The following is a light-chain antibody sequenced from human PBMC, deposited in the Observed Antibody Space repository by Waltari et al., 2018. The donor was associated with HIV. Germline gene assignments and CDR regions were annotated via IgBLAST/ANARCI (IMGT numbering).Light chain of an antibody. Sequence: QSALTQPASVSGSPGQSITISCTGTSSDIGGYNYVPWYQHYPGKAPKLMIYEVNNRPSGVSNRFSGSKSGNTASLTISGLQAEDEADYYCTSYTSSIFYVFGTGTKVTVL. J-gene: IGLJ1*01. CDR2: EVN. V-gene: IGLV2-14*01. CDR1: SSDIGGYNY. CDR3: TSYTSSIFYV.